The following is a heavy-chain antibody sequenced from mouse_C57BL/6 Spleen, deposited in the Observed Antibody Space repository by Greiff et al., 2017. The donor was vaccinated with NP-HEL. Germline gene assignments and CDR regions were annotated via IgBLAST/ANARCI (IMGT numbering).Heavy chain of an antibody. CDR2: ISSGGSYT. V-gene: IGHV5-6*01. CDR1: GFTFSSYG. Sequence: EVQLVESGGDLVKPGGSLKLSCAASGFTFSSYGMSWVRQTPDKRLEWVATISSGGSYTYYPDSVKGRFTISRDNAKNTLYLQMSSLKSEDTAMYYWARASWDDHYAMDYWGQGTSVTVSS. J-gene: IGHJ4*01. CDR3: ARASWDDHYAMDY. D-gene: IGHD4-1*01.